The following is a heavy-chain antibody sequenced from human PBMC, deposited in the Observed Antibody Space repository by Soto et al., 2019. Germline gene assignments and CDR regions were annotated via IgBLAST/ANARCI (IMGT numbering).Heavy chain of an antibody. V-gene: IGHV1-3*01. CDR1: GYTFTSYA. D-gene: IGHD6-13*01. J-gene: IGHJ4*02. CDR3: ASWGGIASPAYDGSLAPYDY. Sequence: ASVKVSCKASGYTFTSYAMHWVRQAPGQRLEWMGWINAGNGNTKYSQKFQGRVTITRDTSASTAYMELSSLRSEDTAVYYCASWGGIASPAYDGSLAPYDYRGQGTLVTVAS. CDR2: INAGNGNT.